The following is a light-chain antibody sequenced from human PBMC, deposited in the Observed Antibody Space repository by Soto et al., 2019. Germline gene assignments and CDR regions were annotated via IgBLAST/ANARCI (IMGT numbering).Light chain of an antibody. CDR1: QSVSSSY. Sequence: EIVLTQSPGTLSLSPGERATLSCRASQSVSSSYLAWYQQKPGQAPRLLIYDASSRATGIPDRFSGSGSGTDFTLTISRLEPEDFATYYCQQYNSYSYTFGQGTKLEIK. CDR2: DAS. V-gene: IGKV3-20*01. J-gene: IGKJ2*01. CDR3: QQYNSYSYT.